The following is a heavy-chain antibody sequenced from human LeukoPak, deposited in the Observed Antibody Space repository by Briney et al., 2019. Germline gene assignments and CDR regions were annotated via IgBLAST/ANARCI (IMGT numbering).Heavy chain of an antibody. J-gene: IGHJ3*02. V-gene: IGHV1-8*01. CDR2: MNPNSGNT. CDR1: GYTFTSYD. CDR3: AGYTRPHAFDI. Sequence: ASVKVSCKASGYTFTSYDINWVRQATGQGREWMGGMNPNSGNTGYAQKFQGRVTMTRNTSISTAYMELSSLRSEDTAVYYCAGYTRPHAFDIWGQGTMVTVSS.